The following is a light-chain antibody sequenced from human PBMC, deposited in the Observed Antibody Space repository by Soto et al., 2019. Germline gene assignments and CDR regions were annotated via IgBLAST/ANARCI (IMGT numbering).Light chain of an antibody. CDR1: QGISNY. Sequence: DIQMTQSPSSLSASVGDRVTITCRASQGISNYLAWYQQKPGKVPKLLIYAASTLQSGVPSRFSGSGSGTDFTLTISSLQPEDGATYYCQKYNSVPWTFVQGTKVEIK. CDR2: AAS. CDR3: QKYNSVPWT. J-gene: IGKJ1*01. V-gene: IGKV1-27*01.